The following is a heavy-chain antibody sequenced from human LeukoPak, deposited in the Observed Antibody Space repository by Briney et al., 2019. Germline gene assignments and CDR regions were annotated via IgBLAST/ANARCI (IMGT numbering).Heavy chain of an antibody. CDR1: GFTLSSYS. J-gene: IGHJ4*02. Sequence: GGSLRLSCAASGFTLSSYSMNWVRQAPGKGLEWVSFISSSSSYIYYGDSVKGRFTISRDNAKNSLYLHMNSLRAEDTAVYYCARVHHSSSWGTDDCWGQGTLVTVSS. D-gene: IGHD6-13*01. CDR2: ISSSSSYI. CDR3: ARVHHSSSWGTDDC. V-gene: IGHV3-21*01.